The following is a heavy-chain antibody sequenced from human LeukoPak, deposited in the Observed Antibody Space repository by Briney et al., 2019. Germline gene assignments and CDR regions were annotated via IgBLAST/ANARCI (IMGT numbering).Heavy chain of an antibody. CDR3: ARERVYSSSWDDAFDI. Sequence: ASVKVSCKASGGTFSSYAISWVRQAPGQGLEWMGGIIPIFGTANYAQKFQGRVTVTADESTSTAYMELSSLRSEDTAVYYCARERVYSSSWDDAFDIWGQGTMVTVSS. CDR2: IIPIFGTA. V-gene: IGHV1-69*13. CDR1: GGTFSSYA. D-gene: IGHD6-13*01. J-gene: IGHJ3*02.